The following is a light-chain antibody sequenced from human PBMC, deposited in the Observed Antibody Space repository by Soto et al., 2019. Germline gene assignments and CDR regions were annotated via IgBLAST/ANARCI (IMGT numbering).Light chain of an antibody. J-gene: IGKJ5*01. V-gene: IGKV3-15*01. CDR2: GAS. CDR1: QSVSSN. CDR3: QQYNNWPPYT. Sequence: EIVITQSPATLSVSAWERATLSCMASQSVSSNLAWYQQKPGQAPRLLIYGASTRATGIPARFSGSGSGTEFTLTISSLQSEDFAVYYCQQYNNWPPYTFGQGTRLEIK.